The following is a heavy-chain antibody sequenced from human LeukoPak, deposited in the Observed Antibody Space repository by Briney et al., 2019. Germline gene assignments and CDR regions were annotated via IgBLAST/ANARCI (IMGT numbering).Heavy chain of an antibody. CDR2: ISSSGSTI. V-gene: IGHV3-11*01. Sequence: GGSLRLSCAASGFTFSDYAMHWVRQAPGKGLEWVSYISSSGSTIYYADSVKGRFTIPRDNAKNSLYLQMNSLRAEDTAVYYCARDVSNGSSGYWGQGTLVTVSS. CDR3: ARDVSNGSSGY. D-gene: IGHD6-6*01. CDR1: GFTFSDYA. J-gene: IGHJ4*02.